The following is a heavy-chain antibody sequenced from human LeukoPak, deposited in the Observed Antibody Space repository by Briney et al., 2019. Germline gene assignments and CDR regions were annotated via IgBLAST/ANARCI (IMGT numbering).Heavy chain of an antibody. CDR3: ARVAYDSSGFLYYFDY. V-gene: IGHV3-11*04. D-gene: IGHD3-22*01. Sequence: GGSLRLSCAASGFTFSDYYMSWIRQAPGKGLEWVSYISSSGSTIYYADSVKGRFTISRDNAKNSLYLQMNSLRAEDTAVYYCARVAYDSSGFLYYFDYWGQGTLVTVSS. CDR2: ISSSGSTI. CDR1: GFTFSDYY. J-gene: IGHJ4*02.